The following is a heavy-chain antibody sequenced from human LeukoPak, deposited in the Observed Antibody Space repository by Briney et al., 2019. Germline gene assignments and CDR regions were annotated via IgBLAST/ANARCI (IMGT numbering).Heavy chain of an antibody. D-gene: IGHD6-6*01. Sequence: GGPLRLSCAASGFTFSSFGMHWVRQAPGKGLEWVAFTRYDGSNNHYADSVKGRFTISRDNSKNTLYLQMNSLRAEDTAVYYCATYRGSSSLHFDYWGQGTLVTVSS. CDR1: GFTFSSFG. V-gene: IGHV3-30*02. J-gene: IGHJ4*02. CDR3: ATYRGSSSLHFDY. CDR2: TRYDGSNN.